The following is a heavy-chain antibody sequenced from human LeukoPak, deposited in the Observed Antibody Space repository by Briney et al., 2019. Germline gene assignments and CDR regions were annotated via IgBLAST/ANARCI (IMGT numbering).Heavy chain of an antibody. CDR3: ARRRRYSYGYTDDAFDI. CDR1: GGSISSYY. V-gene: IGHV4-59*08. J-gene: IGHJ3*02. CDR2: IYYSGST. Sequence: SETLSPTCTVSGGSISSYYWSWIRQPPGKGLEWIGYIYYSGSTNYNPSLKSRVTISVDTSKSQFSLKLSSVTAADTAVYYCARRRRYSYGYTDDAFDIWGQGTMVTVSS. D-gene: IGHD5-18*01.